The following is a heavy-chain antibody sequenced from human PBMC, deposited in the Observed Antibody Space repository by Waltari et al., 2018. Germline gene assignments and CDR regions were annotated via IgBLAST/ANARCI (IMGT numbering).Heavy chain of an antibody. V-gene: IGHV1-2*02. CDR1: GYTFPDYY. D-gene: IGHD3-9*01. CDR2: ISPNSGGT. J-gene: IGHJ6*02. Sequence: QVQLVQSGAEVKKPGASVKVSCKASGYTFPDYYTHWVRQAPGQGLEWMGWISPNSGGTDYAQKFQGRVTMTKDTSLSTAYMELTRLRSDDTAVYYCARVSGDWLLPYYYYGMGVWGQGTTVTVSS. CDR3: ARVSGDWLLPYYYYGMGV.